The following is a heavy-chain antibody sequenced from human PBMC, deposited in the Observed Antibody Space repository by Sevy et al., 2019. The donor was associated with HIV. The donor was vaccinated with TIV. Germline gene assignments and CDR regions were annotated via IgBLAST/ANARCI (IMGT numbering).Heavy chain of an antibody. Sequence: SETLSLTCTGSGGSITSLYWNWIGQPPGKGLEWIPNIYYNGHINYNPSLNRLVTLSLDTSKKQFSLRLSSVTAADTAMYYCAGENAWGSGYYWGQGTLVTVSS. CDR1: GGSITSLY. J-gene: IGHJ4*02. CDR3: AGENAWGSGYY. CDR2: IYYNGHI. V-gene: IGHV4-59*11. D-gene: IGHD6-19*01.